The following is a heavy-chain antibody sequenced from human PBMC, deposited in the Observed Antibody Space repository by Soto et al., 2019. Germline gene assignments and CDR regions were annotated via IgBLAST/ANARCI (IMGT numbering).Heavy chain of an antibody. D-gene: IGHD3-22*01. CDR1: GFTFSSYA. V-gene: IGHV3-23*01. J-gene: IGHJ4*02. Sequence: GGSLRLSCAASGFTFSSYAMSWVRQAPGKGLEWVSAISGSGGSTYYADSVKGRFTISRDNSKNTLYLQMNSLRAEDTAVYYRAKVRSSGYYYDYWGQGTLVTVSS. CDR3: AKVRSSGYYYDY. CDR2: ISGSGGST.